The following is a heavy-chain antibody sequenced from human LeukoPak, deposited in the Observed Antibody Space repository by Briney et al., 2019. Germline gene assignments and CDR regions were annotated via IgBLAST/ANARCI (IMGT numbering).Heavy chain of an antibody. CDR2: ISSSSSYI. V-gene: IGHV3-21*01. Sequence: GGSLRLSCAASGFTFSSYSMNWVRQAPGKGLEWVSSISSSSSYIYYADSVKGRFTISRDNAKNSLYLQMNSLRAEDTAVYYCAREILNLVGATSSDYWGQGTLVTVSS. J-gene: IGHJ4*02. CDR3: AREILNLVGATSSDY. D-gene: IGHD1-26*01. CDR1: GFTFSSYS.